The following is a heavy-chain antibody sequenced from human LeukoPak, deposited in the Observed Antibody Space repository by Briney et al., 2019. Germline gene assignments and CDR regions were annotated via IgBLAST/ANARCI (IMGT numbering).Heavy chain of an antibody. CDR1: GYTFSNYG. CDR3: ARALYHTFDY. V-gene: IGHV1-18*01. CDR2: ISAYNGNT. D-gene: IGHD2-2*01. J-gene: IGHJ4*02. Sequence: ASVKVSCKASGYTFSNYGISWVRQAPGQGLEWMGWISAYNGNTNYAQKFQGRVTMTTDTSTSTAYMELRSLRSDDTAVYYCARALYHTFDYWGQGTLVTVSS.